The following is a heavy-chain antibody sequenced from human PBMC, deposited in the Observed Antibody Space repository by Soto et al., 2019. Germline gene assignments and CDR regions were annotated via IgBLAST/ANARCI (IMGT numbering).Heavy chain of an antibody. CDR3: AKDLYYYHSSLDDY. CDR2: ISNDGSNK. J-gene: IGHJ4*02. V-gene: IGHV3-30*18. Sequence: GGSLRLSCAASGFTFSSYAMHWVGQSPGKGLEWVAVISNDGSNKFYADSVKCRFTISRDNARKTLHLQMNTLRAEDTAVYYCAKDLYYYHSSLDDYWGQGTLVTVSS. CDR1: GFTFSSYA. D-gene: IGHD3-22*01.